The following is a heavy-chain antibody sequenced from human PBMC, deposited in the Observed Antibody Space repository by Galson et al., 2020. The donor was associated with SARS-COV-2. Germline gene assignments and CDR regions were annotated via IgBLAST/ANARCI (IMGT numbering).Heavy chain of an antibody. CDR3: ARVSGASSSWYVY. V-gene: IGHV3-74*01. D-gene: IGHD6-13*01. CDR2: INSDGSST. CDR1: GFTFSNFW. Sequence: TGGSLRLSCAASGFTFSNFWMHWVRQAPGKGLVWVSRINSDGSSTTYADSVKGRFTITRDNAKNTLYLQMNSLRAEDTAVYYCARVSGASSSWYVYWGQGTRVTVSS. J-gene: IGHJ4*02.